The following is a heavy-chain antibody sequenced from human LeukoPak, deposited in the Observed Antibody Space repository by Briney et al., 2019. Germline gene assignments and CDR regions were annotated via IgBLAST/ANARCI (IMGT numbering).Heavy chain of an antibody. CDR1: GYTFTNYG. J-gene: IGHJ4*02. Sequence: GASVKVSCKASGYTFTNYGISWVRQAPGQGLEWMGWISVYNGNTNYAQSVQGRVTMTTDTSTSTAYMELRSLRSDDTAVYYCARGRDGYNPTADYWGQGTLVTVSS. V-gene: IGHV1-18*01. CDR3: ARGRDGYNPTADY. CDR2: ISVYNGNT. D-gene: IGHD5-24*01.